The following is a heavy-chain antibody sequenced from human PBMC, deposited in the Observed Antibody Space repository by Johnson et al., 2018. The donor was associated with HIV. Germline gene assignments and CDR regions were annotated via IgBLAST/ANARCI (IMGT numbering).Heavy chain of an antibody. CDR1: GFTFSDYY. Sequence: VQLVESGGGLVQPGGSLRLSCAASGFTFSDYYMRWIRQAPGKGLEWVSGISWHSGSIGYADSVKGRFTVSRANSKNTLYLQMNSLRAEDTALYYGAGDLGWELQSDGDAFDIWGQGTMVTVSS. V-gene: IGHV3-9*01. CDR2: ISWHSGSI. J-gene: IGHJ3*02. D-gene: IGHD1-26*01. CDR3: AGDLGWELQSDGDAFDI.